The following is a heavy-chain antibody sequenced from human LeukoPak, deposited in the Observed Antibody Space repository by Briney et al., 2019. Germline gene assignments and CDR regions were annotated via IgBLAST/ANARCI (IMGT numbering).Heavy chain of an antibody. CDR2: IYYSGST. Sequence: PSETLSLTCTVSGGSISSYYWSWIRQPPGKGLEWLGYIYYSGSTNYNPSLKSRVTISVDTSKNQFSLKLSSVTAADTAVYYCARGANYYDSSGYYPPVEYWGQGTLVTVSS. D-gene: IGHD3-22*01. CDR1: GGSISSYY. CDR3: ARGANYYDSSGYYPPVEY. V-gene: IGHV4-59*01. J-gene: IGHJ4*02.